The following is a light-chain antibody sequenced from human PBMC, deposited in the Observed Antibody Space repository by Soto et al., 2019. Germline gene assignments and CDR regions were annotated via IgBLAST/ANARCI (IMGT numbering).Light chain of an antibody. Sequence: QSVLTQPASVSGSPGQSITISCTGTSSDVGGYNYVSWYQQYPGKAPKVMIYEVTNRPSGVSSRFSGSKSGNTASLTISGLQAEDEADYYCSSFTRSSTWLFGGGTKLTVL. CDR3: SSFTRSSTWL. V-gene: IGLV2-14*01. CDR2: EVT. CDR1: SSDVGGYNY. J-gene: IGLJ3*02.